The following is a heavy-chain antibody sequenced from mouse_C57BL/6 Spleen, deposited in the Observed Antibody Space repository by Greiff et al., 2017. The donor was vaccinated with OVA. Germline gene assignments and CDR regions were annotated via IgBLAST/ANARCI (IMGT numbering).Heavy chain of an antibody. J-gene: IGHJ2*01. CDR1: GYTFTDYE. Sequence: VQVVESGAELVRPGASVTLSCKASGYTFTDYEMHWVKQTPVHGLEWIGAIDPETGGTAYNQKFKGKAILTADKSSSTAYMELRSLTSEDSAVYYCTRPGSFDYWGQGTTLTVSS. CDR2: IDPETGGT. V-gene: IGHV1-15*01. D-gene: IGHD4-1*01. CDR3: TRPGSFDY.